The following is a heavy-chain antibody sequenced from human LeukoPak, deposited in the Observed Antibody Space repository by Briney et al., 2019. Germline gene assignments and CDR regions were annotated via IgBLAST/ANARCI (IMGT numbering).Heavy chain of an antibody. CDR3: ARGGRVGGDDAYAV. D-gene: IGHD2-21*02. Sequence: GGSLRLSCAASGFTFSSHGMHWVRQAPGKGLEWVAAIWYDGSNKYYADSVKGRFTISGDNSKNTLYLQMNGLRAADTAVYYCARGGRVGGDDAYAVWGQGTMVTVSS. CDR2: IWYDGSNK. J-gene: IGHJ3*01. CDR1: GFTFSSHG. V-gene: IGHV3-33*01.